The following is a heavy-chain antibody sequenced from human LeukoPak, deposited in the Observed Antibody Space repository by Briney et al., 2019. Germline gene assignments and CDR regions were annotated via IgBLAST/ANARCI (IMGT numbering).Heavy chain of an antibody. CDR3: AKDLPQYYDFWSGYYGGFDY. J-gene: IGHJ4*02. Sequence: GGSLRLSCAASGLTFEDYAMHWVRQGPGKGLEWVSLISGNGNNIYYADSVKGRFTISRGNSKNSLYLQMNSLRTEDTALYYCAKDLPQYYDFWSGYYGGFDYWGQGTLVTVSS. V-gene: IGHV3-43*02. CDR2: ISGNGNNI. CDR1: GLTFEDYA. D-gene: IGHD3-3*01.